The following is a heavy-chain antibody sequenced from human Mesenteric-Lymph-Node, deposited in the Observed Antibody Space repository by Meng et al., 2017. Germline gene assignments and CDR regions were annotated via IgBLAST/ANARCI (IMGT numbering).Heavy chain of an antibody. J-gene: IGHJ2*01. D-gene: IGHD1-1*01. CDR1: GGSISSGGYY. CDR2: IYYSGST. Sequence: SETLSLTCTVSGGSISSGGYYWSWIRQHPGKGLEWIGYIYYSGSTYYNPSLKSLVTISVDTSKNQFSLKLSSVTAADTAVYYCARRPYQGYGWYFDLWGRGTLVTVSS. V-gene: IGHV4-31*01. CDR3: ARRPYQGYGWYFDL.